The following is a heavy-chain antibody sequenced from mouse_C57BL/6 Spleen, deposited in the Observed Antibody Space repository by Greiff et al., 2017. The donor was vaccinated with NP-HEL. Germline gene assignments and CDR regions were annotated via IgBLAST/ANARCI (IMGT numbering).Heavy chain of an antibody. V-gene: IGHV5-6*01. Sequence: EVMLVESGGDLVKPGGSLKLSCAASGFTFSSYGMSWVRQTPDKRLEWVATISSGGSYTYYPDSVKGRFTISRDNAKNTLYLQMSSLKSEDTAMYYCARHQSSNYFDYWGQGTTLTVSS. CDR2: ISSGGSYT. D-gene: IGHD1-1*01. CDR3: ARHQSSNYFDY. CDR1: GFTFSSYG. J-gene: IGHJ2*01.